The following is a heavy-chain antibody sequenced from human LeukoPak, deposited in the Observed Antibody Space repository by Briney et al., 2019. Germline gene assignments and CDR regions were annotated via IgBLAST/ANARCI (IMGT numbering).Heavy chain of an antibody. V-gene: IGHV3-23*01. J-gene: IGHJ4*02. CDR2: ISGSGVMT. CDR1: GFVFGSYA. Sequence: GGSLRLSCVGSGFVFGSYAMNWVRQAPGKGLDWVSAISGSGVMTKYADSVRGRFTSSRDNTKNTLYLQMNSLRPEDTAVYYCVVRGAFPFDNWGQGTLVTASS. D-gene: IGHD2-21*01. CDR3: VVRGAFPFDN.